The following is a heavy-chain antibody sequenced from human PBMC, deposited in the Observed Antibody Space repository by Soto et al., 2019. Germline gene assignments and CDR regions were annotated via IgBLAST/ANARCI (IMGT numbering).Heavy chain of an antibody. V-gene: IGHV4-59*01. D-gene: IGHD2-8*02. J-gene: IGHJ4*02. CDR1: GGSISSYY. CDR3: ARQVCTGYHFDY. CDR2: IYYSGST. Sequence: QVQLQESGPGLVKPSETLSLTCTVSGGSISSYYWSWIRQPPGKGLEWIGYIYYSGSTNYNPSVTSRVTLSVDSSKNQCSVKLSSVTAADTGVYYCARQVCTGYHFDYWGKGTLVTVSS.